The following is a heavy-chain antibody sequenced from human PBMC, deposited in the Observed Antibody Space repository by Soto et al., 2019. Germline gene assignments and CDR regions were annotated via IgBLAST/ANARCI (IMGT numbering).Heavy chain of an antibody. J-gene: IGHJ6*03. Sequence: QVQLVQSGAEVKKPGASVKVSCKASGYTFTSYAMHWVRQAPGQRLEWMGWINAGNGNTKYSQKFQGRVTITRDTAASTAYMELSSLRSEDTAVYYCATADHYDFWSDNYYYVDVWGKGTTVTVSS. D-gene: IGHD3-3*01. CDR1: GYTFTSYA. V-gene: IGHV1-3*01. CDR2: INAGNGNT. CDR3: ATADHYDFWSDNYYYVDV.